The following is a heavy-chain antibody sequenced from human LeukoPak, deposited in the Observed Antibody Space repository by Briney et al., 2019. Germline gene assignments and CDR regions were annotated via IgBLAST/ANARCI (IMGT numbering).Heavy chain of an antibody. D-gene: IGHD3-3*01. Sequence: SETLSLTCAVSGYSISSGYYWGWIRQPPGKGLEWIGSIYHSGSTYYNPSLKSRVTISVDTSKNQFSLKLSSVTAADTAVYYCATGFFPFYYYYMHVWGKGTTVTVSS. CDR2: IYHSGST. CDR1: GYSISSGYY. J-gene: IGHJ6*03. CDR3: ATGFFPFYYYYMHV. V-gene: IGHV4-38-2*01.